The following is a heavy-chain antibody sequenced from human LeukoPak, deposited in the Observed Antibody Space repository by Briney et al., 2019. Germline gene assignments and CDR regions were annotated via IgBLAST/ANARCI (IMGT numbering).Heavy chain of an antibody. Sequence: GGSLRLSCAASGFTFSSYGMHWVRQAPGKGLEWVAFIRYDGSNKYYADSVKGRFTISRDNSKNTLYLQMNSLRAEDTAVYYCISMVRGVIIADYWGQGTLVTVSS. CDR2: IRYDGSNK. V-gene: IGHV3-30*02. D-gene: IGHD3-10*01. CDR1: GFTFSSYG. J-gene: IGHJ4*02. CDR3: ISMVRGVIIADY.